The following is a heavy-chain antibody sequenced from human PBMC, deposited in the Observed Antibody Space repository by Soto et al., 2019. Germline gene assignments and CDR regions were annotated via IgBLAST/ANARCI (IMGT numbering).Heavy chain of an antibody. CDR2: INHSGST. V-gene: IGHV4-34*01. CDR1: GGSFSGYY. D-gene: IGHD3-10*01. Sequence: SETLSLTCAVYGGSFSGYYWSWIRQPPGKWLEWIGEINHSGSTNYNPSHKSRVTISVDTSKNQFSLKLSSVTAAVTAVYYCARGRGNGSPVTNWGQGTLVTVSS. J-gene: IGHJ4*02. CDR3: ARGRGNGSPVTN.